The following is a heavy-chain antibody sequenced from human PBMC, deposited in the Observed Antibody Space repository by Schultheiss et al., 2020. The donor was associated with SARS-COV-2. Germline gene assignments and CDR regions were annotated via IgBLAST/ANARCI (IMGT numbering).Heavy chain of an antibody. D-gene: IGHD5-24*01. J-gene: IGHJ3*02. CDR2: IYTSGST. V-gene: IGHV4-61*02. CDR3: ARERVATTNDAFDI. CDR1: GGSISSGSYY. Sequence: SETLSLTCTVSGGSISSGSYYWSWIRQPAGKGLEWIGRIYTSGSTNYNPSLKSRVTMSVDTSKNQFSLKLSSVTAADTAVYYCARERVATTNDAFDIWGQGTMVTVS.